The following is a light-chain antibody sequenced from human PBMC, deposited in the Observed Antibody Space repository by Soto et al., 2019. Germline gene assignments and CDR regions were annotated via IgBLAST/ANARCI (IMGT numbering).Light chain of an antibody. CDR2: GVF. V-gene: IGKV1-13*02. J-gene: IGKJ2*01. Sequence: AIQLTQSPSSLSASVGDRVTITCRASQDISNTLAWYQRKPGKATKVLIYGVFTLESGVPSRFSGSRSGTDFTLTISSLQPEDFASYYCQQHDSYPRTFGQGTKLELK. CDR1: QDISNT. CDR3: QQHDSYPRT.